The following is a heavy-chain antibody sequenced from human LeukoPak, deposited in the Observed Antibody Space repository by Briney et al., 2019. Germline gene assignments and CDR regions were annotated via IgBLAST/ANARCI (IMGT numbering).Heavy chain of an antibody. Sequence: GGSLRLSCAASGFTFSTYTMNWVRQAPGKGLEGVSYIGSSGRTIYYADSVKGRFTISRDNAKNSLYLQMNSLRAEDTAVYYCARDGKAVAVAFDIWGQGTMVTVSS. D-gene: IGHD6-19*01. CDR1: GFTFSTYT. V-gene: IGHV3-48*04. CDR3: ARDGKAVAVAFDI. J-gene: IGHJ3*02. CDR2: IGSSGRTI.